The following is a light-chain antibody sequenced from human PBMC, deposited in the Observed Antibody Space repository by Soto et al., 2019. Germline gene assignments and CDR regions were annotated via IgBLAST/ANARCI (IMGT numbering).Light chain of an antibody. CDR1: SGHSSYA. CDR3: QTWGTGV. J-gene: IGLJ2*01. CDR2: LNSDGSL. V-gene: IGLV4-69*02. Sequence: QLVLTQSPSASASLGASVKLTCTLSSGHSSYAIAWHQQQPEKGPRFLMKLNSDGSLSKGDGIPDRFSGSSSGAERYLTISSLQSEDEADYYCQTWGTGVFGGGTKLTVL.